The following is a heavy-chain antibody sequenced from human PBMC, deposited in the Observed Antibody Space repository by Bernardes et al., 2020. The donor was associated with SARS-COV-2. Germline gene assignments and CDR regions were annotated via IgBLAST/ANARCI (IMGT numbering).Heavy chain of an antibody. CDR3: AREPIGHITLFGVVTRYGMDV. Sequence: GGSLRLSCAASGFTFGDYYMRWIRQAPGKGLEWVSYISSSGDTIYYADSVKGRFTISRDNAKNSLYLQMNSLRAEDTAVYYCAREPIGHITLFGVVTRYGMDVWGQGTTVTVSS. V-gene: IGHV3-11*01. J-gene: IGHJ6*02. CDR2: ISSSGDTI. CDR1: GFTFGDYY. D-gene: IGHD3-3*01.